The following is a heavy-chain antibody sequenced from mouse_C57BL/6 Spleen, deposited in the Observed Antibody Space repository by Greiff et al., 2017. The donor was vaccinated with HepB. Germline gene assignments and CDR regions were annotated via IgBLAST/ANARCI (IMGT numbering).Heavy chain of an antibody. Sequence: VQLQQSGAELVRPGPSVKMSCKASGYTFTNYWIGWAKQRPGHGLEWIGDIYPGGGYTNYNEKFKGKATLTADKSSSTAYMQFSSLTSEDSAIYYCARYAVVSGYFDYWGQGTTLTVSS. CDR3: ARYAVVSGYFDY. J-gene: IGHJ2*01. V-gene: IGHV1-63*01. CDR1: GYTFTNYW. D-gene: IGHD1-1*01. CDR2: IYPGGGYT.